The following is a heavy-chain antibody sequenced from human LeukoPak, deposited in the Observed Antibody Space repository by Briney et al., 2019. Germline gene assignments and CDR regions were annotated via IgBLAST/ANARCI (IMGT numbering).Heavy chain of an antibody. CDR1: GYTFTGYH. CDR2: VNPNNGDT. J-gene: IGHJ4*02. V-gene: IGHV1-2*02. CDR3: ARRETNTQWGFDY. Sequence: ASVKVSRKASGYTFTGYHMHWERQAPGQGLEWVGWVNPNNGDTNYAQKFQGRVTMSRDTSISTAYMELNSLRSDDTAVYYCARRETNTQWGFDYWGQGTLVTVSS. D-gene: IGHD1-26*01.